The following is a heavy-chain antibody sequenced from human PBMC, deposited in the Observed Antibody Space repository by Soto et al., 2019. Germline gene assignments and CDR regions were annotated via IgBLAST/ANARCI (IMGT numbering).Heavy chain of an antibody. Sequence: LLESGGXXVQPGGSLRLXCVASGFTFSKYAMIWXRXAPGKGQEWVSGITGSGNTIEYADSVKGRFSISRDNSKNTVDLQMNSLRAEDTAMYYCAKDDVAGDGLWLVSDWGQGTLVTVS. J-gene: IGHJ4*02. CDR3: AKDDVAGDGLWLVSD. V-gene: IGHV3-23*01. D-gene: IGHD2-21*02. CDR2: ITGSGNTI. CDR1: GFTFSKYA.